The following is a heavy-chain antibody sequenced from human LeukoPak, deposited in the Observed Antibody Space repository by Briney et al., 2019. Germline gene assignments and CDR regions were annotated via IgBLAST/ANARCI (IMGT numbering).Heavy chain of an antibody. D-gene: IGHD2-2*01. J-gene: IGHJ6*02. CDR2: IYSGGSI. Sequence: GGSLRLSCAASGLIVSSNYMSWVRQAPGKGLEWVSVIYSGGSIYYADSVKGRFTISRDNAKNSLYLQMNSLRAEDTAVYYCARDICSSTSCYWAGYYYGMDVWGQGTTVTVSS. CDR1: GLIVSSNY. CDR3: ARDICSSTSCYWAGYYYGMDV. V-gene: IGHV3-53*01.